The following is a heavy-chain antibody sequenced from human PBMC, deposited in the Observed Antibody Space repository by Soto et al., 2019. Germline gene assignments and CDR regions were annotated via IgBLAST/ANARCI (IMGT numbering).Heavy chain of an antibody. D-gene: IGHD3-22*01. V-gene: IGHV4-31*03. CDR1: GGSISSGGYY. CDR2: IYYSGST. Sequence: QVQLQESGPGLVKPSQTLSLPCTVSGGSISSGGYYWSWIRQHPGKGLEWIGYIYYSGSTYYNPSLKSRLTIPVDTSKNQFALKLSSVTAADTAVYYCARGGGHYYDSPRPTGYWGQGSLFTVFS. J-gene: IGHJ4*02. CDR3: ARGGGHYYDSPRPTGY.